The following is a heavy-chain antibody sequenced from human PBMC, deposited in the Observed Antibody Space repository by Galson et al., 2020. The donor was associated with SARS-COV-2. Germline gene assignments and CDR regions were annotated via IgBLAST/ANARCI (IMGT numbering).Heavy chain of an antibody. D-gene: IGHD3-22*01. V-gene: IGHV3-21*01. CDR2: IAGSGAYK. J-gene: IGHJ2*01. CDR3: ARDKGSGFQMHWYFDL. Sequence: VRQAPGKGLEWVSSIAGSGAYKYYADSMKGRFTISRDNAKNSVYLQLNSLRDEDTAVYYCARDKGSGFQMHWYFDLWGRGTLVSVSS.